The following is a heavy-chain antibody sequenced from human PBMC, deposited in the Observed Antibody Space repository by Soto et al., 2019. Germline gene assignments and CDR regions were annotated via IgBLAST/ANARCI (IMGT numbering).Heavy chain of an antibody. J-gene: IGHJ4*02. CDR1: GGSISSYY. D-gene: IGHD5-18*01. V-gene: IGHV4-59*08. Sequence: QVQLQESGPGLVKPSETLSLTCTVSGGSISSYYWSWIRQPPGKGLEWIGYIHYSGTTNYNPSLKSRVTISVDTSKNQLSLKLSSVTAADTAVYYCARRYGYSFDYWGQGTLVTVSS. CDR3: ARRYGYSFDY. CDR2: IHYSGTT.